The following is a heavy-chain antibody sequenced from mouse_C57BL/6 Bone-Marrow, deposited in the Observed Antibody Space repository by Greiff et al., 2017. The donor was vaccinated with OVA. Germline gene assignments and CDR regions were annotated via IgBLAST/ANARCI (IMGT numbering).Heavy chain of an antibody. D-gene: IGHD2-4*01. CDR1: GFNIKDDY. CDR2: IDPENGDT. Sequence: VQLKQSGAELVRPGASVKLSCTASGFNIKDDYMHWVKQRPEQGLEWIGWIDPENGDTEYASKFQGKATITADTSSNTAYLQLCSLTSEDTAVYYCTTEGLRFNYWGQGTSVTVSS. V-gene: IGHV14-4*01. J-gene: IGHJ4*01. CDR3: TTEGLRFNY.